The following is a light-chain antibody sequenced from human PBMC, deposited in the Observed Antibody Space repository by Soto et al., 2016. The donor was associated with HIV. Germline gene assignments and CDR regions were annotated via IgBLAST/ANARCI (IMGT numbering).Light chain of an antibody. J-gene: IGKJ5*01. V-gene: IGKV1-39*01. CDR1: QMISSY. CDR3: QQSYSTPLT. CDR2: AAS. Sequence: DIQMTQSPSSLPAYIGDRVTITCRASQMISSYLNWYQQKPGKAPKLLIYAASSLHVGVPSRFTGSGSGTDFSLTITNLQPEDFATYYCQQSYSTPLTFGQGTRLXI.